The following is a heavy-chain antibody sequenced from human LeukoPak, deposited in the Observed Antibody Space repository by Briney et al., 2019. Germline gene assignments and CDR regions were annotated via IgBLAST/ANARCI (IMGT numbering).Heavy chain of an antibody. CDR2: ISSSSSYI. D-gene: IGHD3-22*01. CDR3: ARFHSSKYPPYYFDY. Sequence: PGGSLRLSCAASGFTFSNYAMTWVRQAPGKGLEWVSSISSSSSYIYYADSVKGRFTISRDNAKNSLYLQMNSLRAEDTAVYYCARFHSSKYPPYYFDYWGQGTLVTVYS. CDR1: GFTFSNYA. J-gene: IGHJ4*02. V-gene: IGHV3-21*01.